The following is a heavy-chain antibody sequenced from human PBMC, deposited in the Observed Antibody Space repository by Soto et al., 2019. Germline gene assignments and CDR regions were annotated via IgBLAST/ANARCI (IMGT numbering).Heavy chain of an antibody. V-gene: IGHV5-51*01. CDR1: GYSFTSYW. J-gene: IGHJ6*02. D-gene: IGHD1-1*01. CDR3: ARQEGTTPYYYGMDV. CDR2: IYPGDSDT. Sequence: LKISCKGSGYSFTSYWIGWVRQMPGKGLEWMGIIYPGDSDTRYSPSFQGQVTISADKSISTAYLQWSSLKASDTAMYYCARQEGTTPYYYGMDVWGQGTTVTVSS.